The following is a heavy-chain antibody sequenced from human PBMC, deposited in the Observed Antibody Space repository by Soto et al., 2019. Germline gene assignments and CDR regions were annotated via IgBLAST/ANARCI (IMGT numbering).Heavy chain of an antibody. D-gene: IGHD2-8*02. J-gene: IGHJ4*02. V-gene: IGHV3-11*03. CDR1: GVTFSDYY. CDR2: ISSSSSYT. CDR3: ATLTGGYFCPY. Sequence: GGSLRHSCTASGVTFSDYYMNWIRQAPGKGLEWVSYISSSSSYTNYADSVKGRFTISRDNAKNSLYLQINSLRAEDTAVYYCATLTGGYFCPYWGQGTLVTVSS.